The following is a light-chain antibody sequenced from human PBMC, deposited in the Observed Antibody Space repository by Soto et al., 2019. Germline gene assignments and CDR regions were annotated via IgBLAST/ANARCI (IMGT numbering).Light chain of an antibody. J-gene: IGLJ3*02. CDR3: SSYTSSITPV. V-gene: IGLV2-14*01. CDR1: SSDVGGYNY. Sequence: QSALTQPASVSGSPGQSITISCTGTSSDVGGYNYVSWYQQHPGKAPKLMIYEVTNRPSGVSNRFSGSKSGNTASLTISGLQAEDAADYYCSSYTSSITPVFGGGTKLTVL. CDR2: EVT.